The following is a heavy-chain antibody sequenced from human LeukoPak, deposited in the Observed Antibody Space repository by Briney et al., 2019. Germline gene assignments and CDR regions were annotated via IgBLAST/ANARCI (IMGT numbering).Heavy chain of an antibody. CDR3: VRVMPVAGSDS. J-gene: IGHJ4*02. Sequence: PGGSLRLSCEASGFTFSSYAIHWVRQAPGKGLEWVALKSFDGDNEYYADSVKGRFTISRDNAKNTLYLQMNSLRVEDTAVYYCVRVMPVAGSDSWGQGTLVTVSS. V-gene: IGHV3-30-3*01. CDR2: KSFDGDNE. D-gene: IGHD6-19*01. CDR1: GFTFSSYA.